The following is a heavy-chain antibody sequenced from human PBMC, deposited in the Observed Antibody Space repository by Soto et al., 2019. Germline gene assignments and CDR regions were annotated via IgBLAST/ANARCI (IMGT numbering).Heavy chain of an antibody. CDR2: ISPDGSTT. CDR3: AGGYSGSPR. D-gene: IGHD3-10*01. V-gene: IGHV3-74*01. Sequence: EVQLVESGGDLVQPGGSLRLSCAASGFTFSSSWMYWVRQAPGKGLVSVSRISPDGSTTTYADSVKGRFTISRDNAKNTLYLQMNSLRAEDTAVYYCAGGYSGSPRWGQRTLVTVSS. CDR1: GFTFSSSW. J-gene: IGHJ4*02.